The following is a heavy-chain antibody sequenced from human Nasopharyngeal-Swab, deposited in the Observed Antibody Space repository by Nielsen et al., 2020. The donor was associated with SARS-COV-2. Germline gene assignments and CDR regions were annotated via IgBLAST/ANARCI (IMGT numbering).Heavy chain of an antibody. V-gene: IGHV1-8*01. CDR3: ARGRNGYNYVNDY. CDR1: GYTFTSYD. J-gene: IGHJ4*02. CDR2: MNPRSGNT. Sequence: ASVKVSCKASGYTFTSYDFNWVRQATGQGLEWMGWMNPRSGNTGYAQKFQGRVTMTRNTSISTVYMELSSLRSEDTAVYYCARGRNGYNYVNDYWGQGILVTVSS. D-gene: IGHD5-24*01.